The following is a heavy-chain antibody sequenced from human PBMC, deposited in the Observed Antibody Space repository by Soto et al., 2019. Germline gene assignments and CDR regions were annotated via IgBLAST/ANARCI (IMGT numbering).Heavy chain of an antibody. CDR2: INHSGRT. J-gene: IGHJ5*02. CDR1: GGSFSGYY. D-gene: IGHD6-13*01. CDR3: ARAYSSSWRDSYWFDP. V-gene: IGHV4-34*01. Sequence: SETLSLTCAVYGGSFSGYYWSWIRQPPGKGLEWIGEINHSGRTNYNPSLKSRVTISVDTSKNQFSLKLSSVTAADTAVYYCARAYSSSWRDSYWFDPWGQGTLVTVSS.